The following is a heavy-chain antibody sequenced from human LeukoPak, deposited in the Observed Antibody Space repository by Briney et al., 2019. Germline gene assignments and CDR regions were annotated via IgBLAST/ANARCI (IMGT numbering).Heavy chain of an antibody. J-gene: IGHJ4*02. CDR2: IYYSGST. CDR1: GGSISSYY. Sequence: PXXXLSXXCTVSGGSISSYYWSWIRQPPGKGLEWIGYIYYSGSTNYNPSLKSRVTISVDTSKNQFSLKLSSVTAADTAVYYCAGSPGYSHTNFDYWGQGTLVTVSS. CDR3: AGSPGYSHTNFDY. V-gene: IGHV4-59*01. D-gene: IGHD5-18*01.